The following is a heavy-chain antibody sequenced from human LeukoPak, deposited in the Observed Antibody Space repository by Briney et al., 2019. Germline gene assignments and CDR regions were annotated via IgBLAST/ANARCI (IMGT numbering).Heavy chain of an antibody. CDR2: INTDGTVT. CDR1: GFTFSKYW. D-gene: IGHD6-19*01. V-gene: IGHV3-74*01. Sequence: GGSLRLSCAPSGFTFSKYWMLCVRHAPGKGLESVSRINTDGTVTTYADSVKGRFTVSRDNADNTMFLQMNSVRHEDTAVYYCATKQWLAPPPDSWGQGTPVAVSS. CDR3: ATKQWLAPPPDS. J-gene: IGHJ6*01.